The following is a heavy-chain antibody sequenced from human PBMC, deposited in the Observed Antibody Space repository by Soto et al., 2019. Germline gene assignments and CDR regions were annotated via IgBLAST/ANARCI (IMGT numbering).Heavy chain of an antibody. V-gene: IGHV4-31*03. CDR1: GGSISSGGYY. J-gene: IGHJ5*02. CDR2: IYYSGST. Sequence: HVQLQESGPGLVKPSQTLSLTCTVSGGSISSGGYYWSWIRQHPGTGLEWIGYIYYSGSTYYNPSLKSRVTISVDTSKNQFSLKLSSVTAADTAVYYCASGSYDKGGNWFDPWGQGTLVTVSS. D-gene: IGHD1-26*01. CDR3: ASGSYDKGGNWFDP.